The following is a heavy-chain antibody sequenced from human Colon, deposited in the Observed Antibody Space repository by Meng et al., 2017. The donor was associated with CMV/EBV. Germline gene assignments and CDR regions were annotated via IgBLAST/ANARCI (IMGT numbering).Heavy chain of an antibody. J-gene: IGHJ5*02. CDR3: ARRSCASVSCYSGWFDP. D-gene: IGHD2-2*01. CDR1: GFTFSSHW. V-gene: IGHV3-7*01. Sequence: GESLKISCTTSGFTFSSHWMSWVRQAPGKGLEWVGNINEDGSEKNYVVPVKGRFTISRDNAKNSLYLQMDYLRVEDTAVYYCARRSCASVSCYSGWFDPWGQGTLVTVSS. CDR2: INEDGSEK.